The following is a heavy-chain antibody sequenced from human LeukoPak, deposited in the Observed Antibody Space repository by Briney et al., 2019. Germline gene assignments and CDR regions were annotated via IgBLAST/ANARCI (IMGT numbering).Heavy chain of an antibody. D-gene: IGHD3-3*01. CDR2: ISGSGGST. CDR3: ATLARGHDFWSGYYTGDAFDI. Sequence: GGSLRLSCAVSGFTFSIYAMSWVRQAPGKGLEWVSAISGSGGSTYYADSVKGRFTISRDNSKNTLYLQMSSLTAEDTAVYYCATLARGHDFWSGYYTGDAFDIWGQGTMVTVSS. CDR1: GFTFSIYA. V-gene: IGHV3-23*01. J-gene: IGHJ3*02.